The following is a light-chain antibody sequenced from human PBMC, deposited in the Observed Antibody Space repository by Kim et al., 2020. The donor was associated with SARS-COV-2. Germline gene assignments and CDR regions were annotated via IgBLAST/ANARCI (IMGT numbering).Light chain of an antibody. V-gene: IGKV1-39*01. CDR2: AAS. CDR3: QHTYNIPWT. CDR1: QSISTY. Sequence: ASVGDRVTITCRASQSISTYLNWYQQKPGKAPKVLIYAASNLESGVPSRFSGSGSGTDFTLTIRGLQPEDFATYYCQHTYNIPWTFGLGTKVDIK. J-gene: IGKJ1*01.